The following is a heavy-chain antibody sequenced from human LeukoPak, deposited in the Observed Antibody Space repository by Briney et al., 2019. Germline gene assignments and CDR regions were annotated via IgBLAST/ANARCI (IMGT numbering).Heavy chain of an antibody. Sequence: PSETLSLTCAVYGGSFSGYYWSWIRQPPGKGLGWIGEINHSGSTNYNPSLKSRVTISVDTSKNQFSLKLSSVTAADTAVYYCASLRVRGVIGAFDIWGQGTMVTVSS. CDR1: GGSFSGYY. D-gene: IGHD3-10*01. CDR2: INHSGST. J-gene: IGHJ3*02. V-gene: IGHV4-34*01. CDR3: ASLRVRGVIGAFDI.